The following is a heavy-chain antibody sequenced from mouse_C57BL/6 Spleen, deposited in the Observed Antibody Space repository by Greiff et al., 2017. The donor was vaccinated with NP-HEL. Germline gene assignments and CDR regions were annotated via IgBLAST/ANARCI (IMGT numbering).Heavy chain of an antibody. CDR3: ARYGNYLYYYAMDY. CDR1: GYTFTSYW. Sequence: QVQLQQPGAELVRPGTSVKLSCKASGYTFTSYWMHRVKQRPGQGLEWIGVIDPSDSYTNYNQKFKGKATLTVDTSSSTAYMQLSSLTSEDSAVYYCARYGNYLYYYAMDYWGQGTSVTVSS. J-gene: IGHJ4*01. V-gene: IGHV1-59*01. D-gene: IGHD2-1*01. CDR2: IDPSDSYT.